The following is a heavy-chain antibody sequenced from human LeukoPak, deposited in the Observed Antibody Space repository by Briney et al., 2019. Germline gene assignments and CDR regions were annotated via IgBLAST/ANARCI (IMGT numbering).Heavy chain of an antibody. CDR2: TYYRSKWYN. CDR1: GDSVSSNSAA. D-gene: IGHD6-19*01. Sequence: SQTISHTCAISGDSVSSNSAAWNWIRQSPSRGLEWLGRTYYRSKWYNDYAVSVKSRITINPDTSKNQFSLQLNSVTPEDTAVYYCARGVIAVAGNDAFDIWGQGTMVTVSS. J-gene: IGHJ3*02. CDR3: ARGVIAVAGNDAFDI. V-gene: IGHV6-1*01.